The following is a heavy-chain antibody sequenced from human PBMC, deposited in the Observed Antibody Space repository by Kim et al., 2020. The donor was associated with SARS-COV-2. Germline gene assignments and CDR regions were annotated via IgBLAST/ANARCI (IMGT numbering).Heavy chain of an antibody. CDR2: ISAYNGNT. CDR1: GYTFTSFG. CDR3: ARDLAPYCSGGTCHAAGVY. D-gene: IGHD2-15*01. J-gene: IGHJ4*02. V-gene: IGHV1-18*01. Sequence: ASVKVSCKASGYTFTSFGISWVRQAPGQGLEWMGWISAYNGNTNYAQQLQGRVTMTTDTSTSTAYMELRSLRSDDTAVYYCARDLAPYCSGGTCHAAGVYWGQGTLVTVSS.